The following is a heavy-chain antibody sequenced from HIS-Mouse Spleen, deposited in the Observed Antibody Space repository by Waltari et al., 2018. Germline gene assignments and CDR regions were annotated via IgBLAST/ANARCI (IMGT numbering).Heavy chain of an antibody. V-gene: IGHV4-39*07. J-gene: IGHJ2*01. CDR3: AREIPYSSSWYDWYFDL. D-gene: IGHD6-13*01. Sequence: QLQLQESGPGLVKPSETLSLTCTVSCGSISSSSYYGGWIRQPPGKGPEWIGSIYYSGSTYYNPSLKSRVTISVDTSKNQFSLKLSSVTAADTAVYYCAREIPYSSSWYDWYFDLWGRGTLVTVSS. CDR1: CGSISSSSYY. CDR2: IYYSGST.